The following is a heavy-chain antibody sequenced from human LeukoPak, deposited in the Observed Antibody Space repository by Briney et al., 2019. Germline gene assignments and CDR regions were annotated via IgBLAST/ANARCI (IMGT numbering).Heavy chain of an antibody. CDR3: AKGRPEYCSSTSCPGGVDI. J-gene: IGHJ3*02. Sequence: PGGSLRLSCAASGFTFSSYGMHWVRQAPGKGLEWVTVISYDGSNKYYADSVKGRFTISRDNSKNTLYLQMNSLRAEDTAVYYCAKGRPEYCSSTSCPGGVDIWGQGTMVTVSS. CDR1: GFTFSSYG. V-gene: IGHV3-30*18. CDR2: ISYDGSNK. D-gene: IGHD2-2*01.